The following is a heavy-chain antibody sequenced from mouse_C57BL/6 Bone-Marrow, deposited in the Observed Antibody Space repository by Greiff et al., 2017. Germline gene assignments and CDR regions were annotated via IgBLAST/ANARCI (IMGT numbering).Heavy chain of an antibody. J-gene: IGHJ3*01. CDR2: INPSSGYT. Sequence: QVQLQQSGAELAKPGASVKLSCKASGYTFTSYWMHWVKQRPGQGLEWIGYINPSSGYTKYNQKFKDKATFTADKSSSTADMQLSSLTYEDSAVYYCAHGSSPAWFAYWGQGTLVTVSA. CDR3: AHGSSPAWFAY. CDR1: GYTFTSYW. D-gene: IGHD1-1*01. V-gene: IGHV1-7*01.